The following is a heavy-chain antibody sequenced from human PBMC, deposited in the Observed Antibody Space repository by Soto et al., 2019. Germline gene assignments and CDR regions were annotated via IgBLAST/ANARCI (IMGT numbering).Heavy chain of an antibody. CDR2: VYYSGST. J-gene: IGHJ4*02. D-gene: IGHD5-12*01. V-gene: IGHV4-59*01. CDR3: AKYRRTDAEGYRLDF. CDR1: GGSISGYY. Sequence: ETLSLTCTLSGGSISGYYWSWIRQPPGKGLEWIGYVYYSGSTKYNPSLESRVTISVDMSNNQFSLMLTSVTAADTAVYYCAKYRRTDAEGYRLDFWGQGTLVTVSS.